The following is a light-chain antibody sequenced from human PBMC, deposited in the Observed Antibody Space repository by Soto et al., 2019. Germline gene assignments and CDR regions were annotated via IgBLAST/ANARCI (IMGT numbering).Light chain of an antibody. CDR2: DAS. Sequence: DIQMTQSPSTLSAAVGDRVTISCRASQNIDTWLAWYQQKPGKAPKFLIYDASTLENGVPSRFSGSGFGTEFTLTISSLQPDDFATYPCQQYHTQVTFGQGTKVEV. J-gene: IGKJ1*01. CDR3: QQYHTQVT. V-gene: IGKV1-5*01. CDR1: QNIDTW.